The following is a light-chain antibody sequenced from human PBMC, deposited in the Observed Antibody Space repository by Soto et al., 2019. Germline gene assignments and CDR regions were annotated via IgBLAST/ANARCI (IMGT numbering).Light chain of an antibody. J-gene: IGLJ1*01. CDR1: SSDVGGYNY. CDR2: DVS. CDR3: SSYRSSSTHYV. Sequence: QSALTQPASVSGSPGQSITISCTGTSSDVGGYNYVSWYQQHPGKAPKLMIYDVSNRPSGVSNRFSGSKSGNTASLTISGLQAEDEADYYCSSYRSSSTHYVVGTGTKLTVL. V-gene: IGLV2-14*01.